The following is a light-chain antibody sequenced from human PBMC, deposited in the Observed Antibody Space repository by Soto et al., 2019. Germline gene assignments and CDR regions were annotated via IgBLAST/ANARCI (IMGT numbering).Light chain of an antibody. V-gene: IGLV2-14*01. J-gene: IGLJ2*01. Sequence: QSVLTQPASVSGSPGQSITISCTGTSSDVGGYNYVSWYQQHPGKAPKLMIYDVSHRPSGVSNRFSGSKSGNTASLTISGLQAEDESDYYCSSYTSSSLVFGGGTQLTVL. CDR1: SSDVGGYNY. CDR2: DVS. CDR3: SSYTSSSLV.